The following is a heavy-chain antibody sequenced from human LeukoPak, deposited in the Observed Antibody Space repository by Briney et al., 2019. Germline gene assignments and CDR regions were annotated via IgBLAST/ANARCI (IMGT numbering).Heavy chain of an antibody. CDR1: TDSTNTYY. J-gene: IGHJ4*02. V-gene: IGHV4-59*01. CDR2: IYQSGST. CDR3: ARGGVVARIFDF. Sequence: SETLSLTCSVSTDSTNTYYWTWIRQSPGKGLEWIGHIYQSGSTDYNPSLKSRVSVSVDTSKNQFSLKLSSVTATDTAVYYCARGGVVARIFDFWGPGSLVTVSS. D-gene: IGHD6-19*01.